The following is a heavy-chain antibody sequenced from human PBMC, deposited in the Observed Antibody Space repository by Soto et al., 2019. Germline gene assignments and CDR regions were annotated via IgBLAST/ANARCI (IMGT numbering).Heavy chain of an antibody. CDR3: ARRESNFWSGYYNWFDP. D-gene: IGHD3-3*01. CDR2: INHSGST. CDR1: GGSFSVYY. Sequence: SDTLSLTCAVYGGSFSVYYWSWIRQPPGEGLEWIGEINHSGSTNYNPSLKSRVTISVDTSKNQFSLKLSSVTAADTAVYYCARRESNFWSGYYNWFDPWGQGTLVTVSS. V-gene: IGHV4-34*01. J-gene: IGHJ5*02.